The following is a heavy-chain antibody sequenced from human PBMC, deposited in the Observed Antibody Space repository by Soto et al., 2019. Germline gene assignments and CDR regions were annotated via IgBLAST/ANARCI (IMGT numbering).Heavy chain of an antibody. CDR2: IIPIFGTA. CDR1: GGTXXXHG. CDR3: ARGWGYDNNDYYYAY. Sequence: LVQSGAEVXXPGSSVKVSCKASGGTXXXHGISWVRQXXXXXXXXMGGIIPIFGTASHAQKFQGRVTITADESTSTAYMELSSLRSEDTAVYYCARGWGYDNNDYYYAYWGQGTLVIVSS. J-gene: IGHJ4*02. D-gene: IGHD3-22*01. V-gene: IGHV1-69*01.